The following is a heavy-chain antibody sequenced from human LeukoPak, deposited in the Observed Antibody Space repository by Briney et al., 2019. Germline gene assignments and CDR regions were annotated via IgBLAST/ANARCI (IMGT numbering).Heavy chain of an antibody. J-gene: IGHJ6*03. V-gene: IGHV4-59*11. CDR2: IYYSGST. CDR1: GGSISSHY. CDR3: ARKGSPPGYMDV. D-gene: IGHD6-6*01. Sequence: SETLPLTCTVSGGSISSHYWSWIRQPPGKGLEWIGYIYYSGSTNYNPSLKSRVTISVDTSKNQFSLKLSSVTAADTAVYYCARKGSPPGYMDVWGKGTTVTVSS.